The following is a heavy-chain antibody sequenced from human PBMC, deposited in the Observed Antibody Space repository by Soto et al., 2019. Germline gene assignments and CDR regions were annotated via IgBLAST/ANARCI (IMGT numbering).Heavy chain of an antibody. J-gene: IGHJ4*02. CDR3: ARGGVVSTYFDY. V-gene: IGHV3-20*04. D-gene: IGHD3-22*01. CDR2: INWNGGST. Sequence: GGSLRLSCAASGFTFDDYGMSWVRQAPGKGLEWVSGINWNGGSTAYAESVKGRFTISRDNAKNSLYLQMNSLRAEDTALYYCARGGVVSTYFDYWGQGTLVTVSS. CDR1: GFTFDDYG.